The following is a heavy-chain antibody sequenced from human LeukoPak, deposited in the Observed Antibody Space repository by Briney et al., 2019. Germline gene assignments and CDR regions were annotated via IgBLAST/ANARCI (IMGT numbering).Heavy chain of an antibody. Sequence: SETLSLTCTVSGGSISSYYWSWIRQPAGKGLEWIGRIYTSGSTNYNPSLKSRVTMSVDTSKNQFSLKLSSVTAADTAVYYCARDPRGYCSSTSCYGPLGGMDVWGQGTTVTVSS. CDR3: ARDPRGYCSSTSCYGPLGGMDV. CDR1: GGSISSYY. J-gene: IGHJ6*02. V-gene: IGHV4-4*07. D-gene: IGHD2-2*01. CDR2: IYTSGST.